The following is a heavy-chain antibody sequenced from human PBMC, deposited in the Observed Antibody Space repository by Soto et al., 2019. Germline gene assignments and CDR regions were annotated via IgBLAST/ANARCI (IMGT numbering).Heavy chain of an antibody. CDR2: VSASGGGT. V-gene: IGHV3-23*01. CDR1: GFTFSSYA. Sequence: GGSLRLSCAASGFTFSSYAMNWVRQAPGKGLEWVAGVSASGGGTSYADSVKGRFTISRDDSKSTLYLQMNSLRAEDTAVYYCAKAGRPYYDLWSENRFDPWGQGTLVTVSS. D-gene: IGHD3-3*01. CDR3: AKAGRPYYDLWSENRFDP. J-gene: IGHJ5*02.